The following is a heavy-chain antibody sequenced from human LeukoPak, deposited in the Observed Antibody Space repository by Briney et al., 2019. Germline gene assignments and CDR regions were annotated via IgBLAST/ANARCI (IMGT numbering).Heavy chain of an antibody. D-gene: IGHD3-10*01. J-gene: IGHJ3*01. CDR2: ISSNGGST. Sequence: GGSLRLSCSASGFTFSRYAMHWVRQAPGKGLEYVSAISSNGGSTYYADSVKGRFTISRDNAENSLSLQMNSLRAEDTAVYYCARDRGYSTLDFWGQGTMVTVSS. CDR1: GFTFSRYA. CDR3: ARDRGYSTLDF. V-gene: IGHV3-64*04.